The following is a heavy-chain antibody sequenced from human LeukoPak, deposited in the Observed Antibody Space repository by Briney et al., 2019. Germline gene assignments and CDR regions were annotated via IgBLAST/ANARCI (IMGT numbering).Heavy chain of an antibody. J-gene: IGHJ4*02. Sequence: ASVKVSCKASGYTFTGYFMHWVRQAPGQGLEWMGWINPNSGGTNYAQKFQGRVTMTRDTSISTAYMELSRLRSDDTAVYYCARVFPCYYDSSGYYGVFDYWGQGTLVTVSS. CDR1: GYTFTGYF. D-gene: IGHD3-22*01. CDR3: ARVFPCYYDSSGYYGVFDY. V-gene: IGHV1-2*02. CDR2: INPNSGGT.